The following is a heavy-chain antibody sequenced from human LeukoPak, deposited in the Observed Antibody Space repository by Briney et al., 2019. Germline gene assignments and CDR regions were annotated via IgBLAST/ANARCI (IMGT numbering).Heavy chain of an antibody. CDR3: ARGPYSSSFCILEY. Sequence: PGRSLRLSCAASGFTFSSYGMDWVRQAPGKGLEWVAVIWYDGSNKYYADSVKGRFTISRDNSKNTLYLQMNSLRAEDTAVYYCARGPYSSSFCILEYWGQGTLVTVSS. V-gene: IGHV3-33*01. CDR2: IWYDGSNK. J-gene: IGHJ4*02. D-gene: IGHD6-13*01. CDR1: GFTFSSYG.